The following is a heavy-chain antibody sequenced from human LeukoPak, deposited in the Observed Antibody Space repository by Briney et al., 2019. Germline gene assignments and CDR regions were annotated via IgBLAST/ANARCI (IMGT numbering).Heavy chain of an antibody. CDR1: GYTFTTYG. CDR2: INPHTGGT. CDR3: ARPYCSGGSCHDYFDY. D-gene: IGHD2-15*01. J-gene: IGHJ4*02. Sequence: ASVKVSCKASGYTFTTYGISWVRQAPGQGLEWMGWINPHTGGTNYAQKFQGRVTMTRDTSISTAYMELSGLTSDDTAVYYCARPYCSGGSCHDYFDYWGQGTLVTVSS. V-gene: IGHV1-2*02.